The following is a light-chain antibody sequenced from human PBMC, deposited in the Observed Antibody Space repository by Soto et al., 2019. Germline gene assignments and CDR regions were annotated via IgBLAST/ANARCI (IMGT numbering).Light chain of an antibody. Sequence: ILLTQSPATLSVSPGERATLSCRASQSVSSNLAWYQQKPGQAPRLLIYGASTRDTGIPARFSGSGSGTEFTLTISRLQSEDFSVYYCQQYNNWPRTFGQGTKVDIK. J-gene: IGKJ1*01. CDR3: QQYNNWPRT. CDR2: GAS. CDR1: QSVSSN. V-gene: IGKV3-15*01.